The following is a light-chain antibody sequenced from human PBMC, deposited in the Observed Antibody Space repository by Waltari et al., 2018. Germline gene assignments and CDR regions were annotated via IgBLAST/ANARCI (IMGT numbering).Light chain of an antibody. V-gene: IGKV1-39*01. J-gene: IGKJ1*01. CDR1: QSISSS. CDR3: QQSYSTPRT. Sequence: DIQMTQSPSSLSASVGDRVTITCRASQSISSSLNWYQQKPGEAPNLLIYAASSLQSGVPSRFSGSGSETDFTLTISSLQPEDFATYYCQQSYSTPRTFGRGTKVEVK. CDR2: AAS.